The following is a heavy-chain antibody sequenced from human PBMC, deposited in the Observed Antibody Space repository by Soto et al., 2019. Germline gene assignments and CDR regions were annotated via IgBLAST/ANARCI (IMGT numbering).Heavy chain of an antibody. Sequence: GGSLRLSCAASGFSFSSFWMHWARQAPGKGLVWVAHIHNDGSRTSYADSVKGRFTISRDNAKNTLYLQMNSLRAEDTAMYYCARDFGEVGSTAAFDIWGQGTMVTVSS. CDR1: GFSFSSFW. D-gene: IGHD1-26*01. CDR2: IHNDGSRT. V-gene: IGHV3-74*01. CDR3: ARDFGEVGSTAAFDI. J-gene: IGHJ3*02.